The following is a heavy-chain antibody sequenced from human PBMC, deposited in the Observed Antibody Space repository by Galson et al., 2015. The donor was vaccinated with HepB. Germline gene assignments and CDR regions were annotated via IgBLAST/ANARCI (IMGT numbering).Heavy chain of an antibody. Sequence: SLRLSCAASGFSISNAWMSWVRQAPGKGLDWVGRIKTNAEGGTTEYAAPVKGRFTISRDDSKNTLYLQMNSLKTEDTAVYYCTTEYCSSTSCYPRLYYYYYMDVWGKGTTVTVSS. V-gene: IGHV3-15*01. J-gene: IGHJ6*03. CDR2: IKTNAEGGTT. CDR3: TTEYCSSTSCYPRLYYYYYMDV. CDR1: GFSISNAW. D-gene: IGHD2-2*01.